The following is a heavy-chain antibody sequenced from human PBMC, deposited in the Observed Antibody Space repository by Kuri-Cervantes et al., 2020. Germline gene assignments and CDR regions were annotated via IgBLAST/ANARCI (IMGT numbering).Heavy chain of an antibody. CDR2: ISYDGSNK. V-gene: IGHV3-30*03. CDR3: ARSNIAAAGTNFDY. D-gene: IGHD6-13*01. CDR1: GFTFSSYG. J-gene: IGHJ4*02. Sequence: GESLKISCAASGFTFSSYGMHWVRQAPGKGLEWVAVISYDGSNKYYADSVKGRFTISRDNSKNTLYLQMNGLRAEDTAVYYCARSNIAAAGTNFDYWGQGTLVTVSS.